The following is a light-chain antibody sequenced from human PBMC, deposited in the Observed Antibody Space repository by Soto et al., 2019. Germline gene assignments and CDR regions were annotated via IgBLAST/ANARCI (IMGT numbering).Light chain of an antibody. CDR2: TAS. CDR3: QQSYSAPVT. CDR1: QGISSN. V-gene: IGKV1-9*01. Sequence: DIQLTQSPSFLSASVGDRVTITCRASQGISSNLAWYQQKPGKAPKLLIYTASTLQSGVPSRFSGSGSGTEFTLTISSLQPEDFATYYCQQSYSAPVTFGQGTRVEF. J-gene: IGKJ1*01.